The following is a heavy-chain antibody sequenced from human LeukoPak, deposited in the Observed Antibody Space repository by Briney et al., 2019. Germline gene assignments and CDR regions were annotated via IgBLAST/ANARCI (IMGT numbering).Heavy chain of an antibody. CDR3: ASGPGWELPEYFQH. D-gene: IGHD1-26*01. Sequence: SETLSLTCTVPDYSITSGYYWGWIRQPPGKGLEWIGSIYHSGTTYYNPSLKSRVTISVDTSKNQFSLKLSSVTAADTAVYYCASGPGWELPEYFQHWGQGTLVAVSS. CDR2: IYHSGTT. J-gene: IGHJ1*01. CDR1: DYSITSGYY. V-gene: IGHV4-38-2*02.